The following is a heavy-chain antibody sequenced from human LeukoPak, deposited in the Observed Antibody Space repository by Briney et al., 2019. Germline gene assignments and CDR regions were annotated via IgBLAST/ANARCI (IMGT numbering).Heavy chain of an antibody. Sequence: PSETLSLTCAVYGGSFSGYYWSWIRQPPGKGLEWIGEINHSGSTYYNPSLKSRVTISVDTSKNQFSLKLSSVTAADTAVYYCARDLMVRGIDYWGQGTLVTVSS. D-gene: IGHD3-10*01. CDR2: INHSGST. CDR3: ARDLMVRGIDY. V-gene: IGHV4-34*01. CDR1: GGSFSGYY. J-gene: IGHJ4*02.